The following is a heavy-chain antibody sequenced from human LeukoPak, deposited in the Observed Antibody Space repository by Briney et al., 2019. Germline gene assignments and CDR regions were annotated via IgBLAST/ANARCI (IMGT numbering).Heavy chain of an antibody. J-gene: IGHJ4*02. D-gene: IGHD2-8*02. V-gene: IGHV4-59*08. CDR3: ARLGFRTGDNSLADY. Sequence: SETLSLTCTGSGGSISGYYWSWIRQPPGKGLECIGYIFYSGSTNYNPSFKSRVSISLDTSKSQFSLKLTSVTAADTAMYYCARLGFRTGDNSLADYWGRGTQVTVSS. CDR1: GGSISGYY. CDR2: IFYSGST.